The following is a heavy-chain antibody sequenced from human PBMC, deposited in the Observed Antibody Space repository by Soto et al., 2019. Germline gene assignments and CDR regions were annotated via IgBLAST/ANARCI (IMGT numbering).Heavy chain of an antibody. Sequence: WGSLRLSCAASGFPFSSYVMSWVRQAPGKGLEWVSGISGGGSNTFYATSVKGRFTISRDNSKNTLFLQMNNVGAEDTAIYYCAKDSNKYSSSLRGRYFDYWGQGIGVTVSS. V-gene: IGHV3-23*01. CDR1: GFPFSSYV. J-gene: IGHJ4*02. CDR2: ISGGGSNT. D-gene: IGHD4-4*01. CDR3: AKDSNKYSSSLRGRYFDY.